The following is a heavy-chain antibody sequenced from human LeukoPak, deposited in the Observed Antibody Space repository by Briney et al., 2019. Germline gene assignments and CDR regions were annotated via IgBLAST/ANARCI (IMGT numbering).Heavy chain of an antibody. CDR3: ASRGYSYGYHPSIDY. D-gene: IGHD5-18*01. V-gene: IGHV4-30-4*08. CDR1: GGSISSGDYY. CDR2: IYYSGST. J-gene: IGHJ4*02. Sequence: SETLSLTCTVSGGSISSGDYYWSWIRQPPGKGLEWIGYIYYSGSTYYNPSLKSRVTISVDTSKNQFSLKLSSVTAADTAVYYCASRGYSYGYHPSIDYWGQGTLSPSPQ.